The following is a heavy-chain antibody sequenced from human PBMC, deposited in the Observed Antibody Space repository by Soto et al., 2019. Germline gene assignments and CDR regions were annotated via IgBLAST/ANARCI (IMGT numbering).Heavy chain of an antibody. Sequence: GGSLRLSCAASGFTFSSYAMHWVRQAPGKGLEWVAVISYDGSNKYYADSVKGRFTISRDNSKNTLYLQMNSLRAEDTAVYYCARLTGSRGVRGVPTTDFDYWGQGTLVTVSS. CDR2: ISYDGSNK. V-gene: IGHV3-30-3*01. CDR1: GFTFSSYA. J-gene: IGHJ4*02. D-gene: IGHD3-10*01. CDR3: ARLTGSRGVRGVPTTDFDY.